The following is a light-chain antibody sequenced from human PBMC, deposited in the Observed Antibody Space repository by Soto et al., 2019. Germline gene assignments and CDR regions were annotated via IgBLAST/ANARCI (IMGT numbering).Light chain of an antibody. CDR1: QPMGSY. CDR2: EAS. V-gene: IGKV3-11*01. Sequence: EIVLTQSQATLSMSPGETATLSCRAGQPMGSYFAWSQQRPGQAPRLLLYEASTRATGIPARFSGSGSGTDFTLTSSSLEPEDFAVYYCQHRSNWPPFTFGPGTKVDIK. J-gene: IGKJ3*01. CDR3: QHRSNWPPFT.